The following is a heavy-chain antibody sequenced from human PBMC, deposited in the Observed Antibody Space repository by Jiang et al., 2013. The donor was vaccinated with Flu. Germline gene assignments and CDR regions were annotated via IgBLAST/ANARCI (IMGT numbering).Heavy chain of an antibody. J-gene: IGHJ4*02. D-gene: IGHD3-22*01. CDR2: ISGSGGST. V-gene: IGHV3-23*01. Sequence: WVSAISGSGGSTYYADSVKGRFTISRDNSKNTLYLQMNSLRAEDTAVYYCAKAIYDSSGYYMYYFDYWGQGTLVTVSS. CDR3: AKAIYDSSGYYMYYFDY.